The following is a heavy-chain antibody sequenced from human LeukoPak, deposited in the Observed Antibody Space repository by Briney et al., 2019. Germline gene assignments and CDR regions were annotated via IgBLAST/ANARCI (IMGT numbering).Heavy chain of an antibody. J-gene: IGHJ3*02. CDR1: VFIFSTYG. CDR3: ARERGSGSHYAIDI. D-gene: IGHD3-10*01. CDR2: IWYDGSNR. Sequence: GGSLRLFCAAWVFIFSTYGMQWVRQAPGKGLEGVAVIWYDGSNRNYADAVTGRFTISRDNSKNTVYLQMNSLRGEDTAVYYCARERGSGSHYAIDIWGQGTMVSVSS. V-gene: IGHV3-33*01.